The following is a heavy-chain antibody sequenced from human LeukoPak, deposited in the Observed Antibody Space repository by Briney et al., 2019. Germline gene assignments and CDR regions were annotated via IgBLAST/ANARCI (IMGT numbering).Heavy chain of an antibody. Sequence: EASVKVSCKASGGTFSSYAISWVRQAPGQGLEWMGGIIPIFGTANYAQKFQGRVTITADESTSTAYMELSSLRSEDTAVYYCARDYGNDCGGDCYSNWGQGTLVTVSS. D-gene: IGHD2-21*02. J-gene: IGHJ4*02. V-gene: IGHV1-69*01. CDR1: GGTFSSYA. CDR3: ARDYGNDCGGDCYSN. CDR2: IIPIFGTA.